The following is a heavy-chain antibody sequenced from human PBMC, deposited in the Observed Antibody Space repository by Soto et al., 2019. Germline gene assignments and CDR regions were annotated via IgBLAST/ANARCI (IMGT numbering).Heavy chain of an antibody. D-gene: IGHD5-12*01. CDR2: IYSGGST. Sequence: EVQLVETGGGLIQPGGSLRLSCAASGFTVSSNYMSWVRQAPGKGLEWVSVIYSGGSTYYADSVKGRFTISRDNSKNTIYLQMNSLRAEDTAVYYCARGSSGYDSRPYYFDYWGQGTLVTVSS. V-gene: IGHV3-53*02. CDR3: ARGSSGYDSRPYYFDY. J-gene: IGHJ4*02. CDR1: GFTVSSNY.